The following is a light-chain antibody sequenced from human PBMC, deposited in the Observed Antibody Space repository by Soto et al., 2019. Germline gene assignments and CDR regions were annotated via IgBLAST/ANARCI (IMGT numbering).Light chain of an antibody. Sequence: EILMTQSPATLSVSPGERATLSCRASQSVDSNLAWYQQKPGQAPRLLIYDASNRATGIPARFSGSGSGTDFTLTISSLEPEDFAVYYCQQRSNWITFGQGTRLEIK. V-gene: IGKV3-11*01. J-gene: IGKJ5*01. CDR1: QSVDSN. CDR2: DAS. CDR3: QQRSNWIT.